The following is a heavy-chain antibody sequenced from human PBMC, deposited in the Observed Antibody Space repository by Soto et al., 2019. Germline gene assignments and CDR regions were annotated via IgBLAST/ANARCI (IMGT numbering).Heavy chain of an antibody. Sequence: QVQLQESGPGLVKPSQTLSLTCTVSGGSISSGGYYWSWIRQHPGKGLEWIGYIYYSGSTYYNPSLKSRVTISVDTSKNQFSLKLGSVTAADTAVYYCARLGDEYSYAKGAFDIWGQGTMVTVSS. J-gene: IGHJ3*02. V-gene: IGHV4-31*03. CDR1: GGSISSGGYY. CDR3: ARLGDEYSYAKGAFDI. CDR2: IYYSGST. D-gene: IGHD5-18*01.